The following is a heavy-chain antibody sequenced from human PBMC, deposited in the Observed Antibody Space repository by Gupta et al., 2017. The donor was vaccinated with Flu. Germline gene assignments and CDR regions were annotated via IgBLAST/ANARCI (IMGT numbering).Heavy chain of an antibody. V-gene: IGHV3-33*01. J-gene: IGHJ4*02. Sequence: QVQLVESGGGVVQPGRSLRLSCAASGFTFSSYGMHWVRQAPGKGLEWVAVIWYDGSNKYYADSVKGRFTISRDNSKNTLYLQMNSLRAEDTALYYCARDVGAAANYYFDYWGQGTLVTVSS. CDR2: IWYDGSNK. CDR1: GFTFSSYG. CDR3: ARDVGAAANYYFDY. D-gene: IGHD2-2*01.